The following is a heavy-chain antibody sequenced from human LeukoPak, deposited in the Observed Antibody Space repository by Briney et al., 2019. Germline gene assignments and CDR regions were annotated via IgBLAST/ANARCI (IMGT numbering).Heavy chain of an antibody. D-gene: IGHD3-22*01. CDR1: GGSLSSYY. CDR3: ARDDYYYDSSGYYSN. Sequence: PSETLSLTCTVYGGSLSSYYWSWIRQPAGKGLEWIGRIYTSGSTNYNPSLKSRVTMSVDTSKNQFSLKLSSVTAADTAVYYCARDDYYYDSSGYYSNWGQGTLVTVSS. CDR2: IYTSGST. V-gene: IGHV4-4*07. J-gene: IGHJ4*02.